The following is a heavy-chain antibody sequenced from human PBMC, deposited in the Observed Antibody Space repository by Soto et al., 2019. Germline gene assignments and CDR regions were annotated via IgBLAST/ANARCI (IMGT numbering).Heavy chain of an antibody. CDR1: GYSFTSYW. D-gene: IGHD6-13*01. Sequence: EVQLVQSGAEVKKPGESLRISCKGSGYSFTSYWISWVRQMPGKGLEWMGRIDPSDSYTNYSPSFQGHVTISADKSISTAYLQWSSLKASDTAMYYCARLQSLVLAAGDGDWFDPWGQGTLVTVSS. J-gene: IGHJ5*02. V-gene: IGHV5-10-1*03. CDR3: ARLQSLVLAAGDGDWFDP. CDR2: IDPSDSYT.